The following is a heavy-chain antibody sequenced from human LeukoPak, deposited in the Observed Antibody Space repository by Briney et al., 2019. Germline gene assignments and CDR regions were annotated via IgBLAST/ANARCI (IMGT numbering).Heavy chain of an antibody. CDR1: GGSISSSSYY. Sequence: PSETLSLTCTVSGGSISSSSYYWGWIRQPPGKGLEWIGSIYYSGSTYYNPSLKSRVTISVDTSKNQFSLKLSSVTAADTAVYYCARAFEYGDRRDYWGQGTLVTVSS. J-gene: IGHJ4*01. CDR3: ARAFEYGDRRDY. D-gene: IGHD4-17*01. V-gene: IGHV4-39*07. CDR2: IYYSGST.